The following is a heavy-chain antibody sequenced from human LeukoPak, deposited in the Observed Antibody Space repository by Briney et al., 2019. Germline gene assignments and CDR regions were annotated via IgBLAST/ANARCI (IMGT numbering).Heavy chain of an antibody. V-gene: IGHV4-61*01. D-gene: IGHD6-13*01. Sequence: SETLSLTCTVSSYSISSGYYWSWIRQPPGKGLEWIGYIYYSGSTNYNPSLKSRVTISVDTSKNQFSLKLSSVTAADTAVYYCARADSSSWYEDYYYYYMDVWGKGTTVTVSS. J-gene: IGHJ6*03. CDR1: SYSISSGYY. CDR3: ARADSSSWYEDYYYYYMDV. CDR2: IYYSGST.